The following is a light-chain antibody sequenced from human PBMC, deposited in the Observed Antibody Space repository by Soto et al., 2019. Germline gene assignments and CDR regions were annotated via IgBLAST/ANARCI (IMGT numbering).Light chain of an antibody. J-gene: IGKJ1*01. CDR3: QQYGSSPQTWT. CDR2: GAS. V-gene: IGKV3-20*01. CDR1: QSVSSN. Sequence: EILLTQSPATLSVSPGERATLSCGASQSVSSNLAWYQQKPGQAPRLLIYGASSRATGIPDRFSGSGSGTDFTLTISRLEPEDFAVYYCQQYGSSPQTWTFGQGTKVDIK.